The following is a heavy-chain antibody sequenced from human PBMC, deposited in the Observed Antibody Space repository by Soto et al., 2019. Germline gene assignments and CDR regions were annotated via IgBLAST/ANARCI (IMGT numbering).Heavy chain of an antibody. CDR3: ARVGGVAARTFDY. CDR2: LYYSGNT. CDR1: GGSISPFY. Sequence: SETLSLTCTVSGGSISPFYWSWVRQPPGKGLEWIGYLYYSGNTNYNPSLKSRVTISVDASKNQVSLRLTSVTAADTAVYYCARVGGVAARTFDYWGQGTVVTV. J-gene: IGHJ4*02. V-gene: IGHV4-59*01. D-gene: IGHD2-15*01.